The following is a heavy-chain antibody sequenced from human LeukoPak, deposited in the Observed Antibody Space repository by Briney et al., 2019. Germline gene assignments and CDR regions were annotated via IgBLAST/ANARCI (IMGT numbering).Heavy chain of an antibody. J-gene: IGHJ6*02. Sequence: GGSLRLSCAASGFTFRSYAMSWVRQAPGKGLEWVSAISGSGGSTYYADSVKGWFTISRDNSKNTLYLQMNSLRAEDTAVYYCAKKEGSGYYYYYYGMDVWGQGTTVTVSS. CDR2: ISGSGGST. V-gene: IGHV3-23*01. D-gene: IGHD3-3*01. CDR3: AKKEGSGYYYYYYGMDV. CDR1: GFTFRSYA.